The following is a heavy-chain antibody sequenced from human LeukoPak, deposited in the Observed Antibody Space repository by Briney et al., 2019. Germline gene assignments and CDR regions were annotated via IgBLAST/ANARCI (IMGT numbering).Heavy chain of an antibody. D-gene: IGHD1-1*01. J-gene: IGHJ4*02. CDR3: ARHERGAENLDY. CDR2: VSYSGRT. Sequence: KTSETLSLTCTVSGASISNYYWSWIRQPPGKGLECIGYVSYSGRTNHNPSLKSRVTISADTSKSQFSLKLTSVTAADTAVYYCARHERGAENLDYWGQGTLVTVSS. V-gene: IGHV4-59*08. CDR1: GASISNYY.